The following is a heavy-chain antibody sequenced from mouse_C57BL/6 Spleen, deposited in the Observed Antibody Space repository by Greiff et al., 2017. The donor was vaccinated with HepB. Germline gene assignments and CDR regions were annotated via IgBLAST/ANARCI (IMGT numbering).Heavy chain of an antibody. Sequence: VQLQQSGPGLVKPSQSLSLTCSVTGYSITSGYYWNWIRQFPGNKLEWMGYISYDGSNNYNPSLKNRISITRDTSKNQFFLKLNSVTTEDTATYYCASGDYGRYFDVWGTGTTVTVSS. V-gene: IGHV3-6*01. CDR2: ISYDGSN. D-gene: IGHD1-1*02. J-gene: IGHJ1*03. CDR3: ASGDYGRYFDV. CDR1: GYSITSGYY.